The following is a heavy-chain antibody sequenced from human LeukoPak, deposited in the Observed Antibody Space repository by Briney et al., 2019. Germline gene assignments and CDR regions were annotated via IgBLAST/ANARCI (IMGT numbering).Heavy chain of an antibody. CDR3: AREGGYCSSTSCPPDDFSDYYYMDV. D-gene: IGHD2-2*01. V-gene: IGHV1-46*01. J-gene: IGHJ6*03. CDR2: INPSGGST. CDR1: GYTFTSYY. Sequence: ASVKVSCKASGYTFTSYYMHWVRQAPGQGLEWMGIINPSGGSTSYAQKFQGRVTMTRDTSTSTVYMELSSLRSEDTAVYYCAREGGYCSSTSCPPDDFSDYYYMDVWGKGTTVTVSS.